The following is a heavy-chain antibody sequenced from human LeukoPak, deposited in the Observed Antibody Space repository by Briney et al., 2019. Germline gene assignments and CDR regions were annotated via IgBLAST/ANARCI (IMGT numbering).Heavy chain of an antibody. Sequence: SETLSLTCTVSGGSISSGYYWGWIRQPPGKGLEWIGSIYHSGSTYYNPSLKSRVTISVDTSKNQFSLKLSSVTAADTAVYYCAMVRYYFDYWGQGTLVTVSS. CDR2: IYHSGST. J-gene: IGHJ4*02. CDR3: AMVRYYFDY. CDR1: GGSISSGYY. V-gene: IGHV4-38-2*02. D-gene: IGHD4-17*01.